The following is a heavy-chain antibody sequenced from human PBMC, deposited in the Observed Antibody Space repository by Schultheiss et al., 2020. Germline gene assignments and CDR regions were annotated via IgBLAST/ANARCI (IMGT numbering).Heavy chain of an antibody. CDR1: GFTFKTYG. V-gene: IGHV3-30*02. CDR3: AKGDRGGSYCSFDS. Sequence: GGSLRLSCVASGFTFKTYGMHWVRQAPGKGLEWVAFIRYDGSNKYYADSVKGRFTISRDNSKNTLYLQMNSLRADDTAVYYCAKGDRGGSYCSFDSWGQGTLVTVSS. D-gene: IGHD1-26*01. CDR2: IRYDGSNK. J-gene: IGHJ4*02.